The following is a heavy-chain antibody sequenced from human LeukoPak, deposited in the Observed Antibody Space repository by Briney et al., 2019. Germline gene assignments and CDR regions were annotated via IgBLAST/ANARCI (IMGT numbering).Heavy chain of an antibody. Sequence: PGGSLRLSCAASGFTVSSNYMSWVRQAPGKGLDWVSVIYSGGSTYYADSVKGRFTISRDNSENTLYLQMNSLRAEDTAVYYCARDMPAYYWGQGTLVTVSS. CDR1: GFTVSSNY. D-gene: IGHD2-2*01. CDR2: IYSGGST. CDR3: ARDMPAYY. V-gene: IGHV3-53*01. J-gene: IGHJ4*02.